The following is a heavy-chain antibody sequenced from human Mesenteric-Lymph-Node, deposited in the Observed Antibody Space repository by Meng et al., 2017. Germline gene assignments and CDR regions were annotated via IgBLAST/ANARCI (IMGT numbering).Heavy chain of an antibody. D-gene: IGHD6-13*01. CDR1: GYTFTSYA. V-gene: IGHV1-3*01. Sequence: ASVKVSCKASGYTFTSYAMHWVRQAPGQRLEWMGWINAGNGNTKYSQKFQGRVTITRDTSASTAYMELSSLRSEDTAVYYCAEGALAAAGKDNYYYDGMDVWGQGTTVTVSS. CDR3: AEGALAAAGKDNYYYDGMDV. J-gene: IGHJ6*02. CDR2: INAGNGNT.